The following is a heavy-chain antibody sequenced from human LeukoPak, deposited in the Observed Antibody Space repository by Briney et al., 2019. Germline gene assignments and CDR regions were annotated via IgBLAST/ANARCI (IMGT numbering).Heavy chain of an antibody. CDR1: GXXXTXXA. J-gene: IGHJ1*01. V-gene: IGHV7-4-1*02. CDR2: INTNTGNP. Sequence: GXXXTXXAMXWVRQAPGQXLEXXGWINTNTGNPTXAQGFTGGFVFSLDTSVSTAYLQISSLKAEDTAVYYCEXXXXXXXXXXXXXXWGQXXXXTVSS. CDR3: EXXXXXXXXXXXXXX.